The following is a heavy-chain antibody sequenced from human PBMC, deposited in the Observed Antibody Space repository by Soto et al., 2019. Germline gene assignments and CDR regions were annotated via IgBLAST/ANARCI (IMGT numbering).Heavy chain of an antibody. CDR3: ARDGTYYYYSSGYAENWFDP. Sequence: QVQLQESGPGLVKPSQTLSLTCTVSGGSISSGDYYWSWIRQPPGKGLEWIGYIYYSGSTYYNPSLKSRVTISVDTSKNQFSLKLSSVTAADTAVYYCARDGTYYYYSSGYAENWFDPWGQDSLVTVSS. V-gene: IGHV4-30-4*01. D-gene: IGHD3-22*01. CDR2: IYYSGST. CDR1: GGSISSGDYY. J-gene: IGHJ5*02.